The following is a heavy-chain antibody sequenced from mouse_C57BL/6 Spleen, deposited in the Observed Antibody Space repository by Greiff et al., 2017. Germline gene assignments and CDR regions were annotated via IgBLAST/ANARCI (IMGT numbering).Heavy chain of an antibody. CDR2: IDPSDSYT. CDR3: ARFNGYSHFDY. Sequence: VQLQQPGAELVMPGASVKLSCKASGYTFTSYWMHWVKQRPGQGLEWIGEIDPSDSYTNYNQKFKGKSTLTVDKSTSTAYMQLSSLTSEDSAGYYCARFNGYSHFDYWGQGTTLTVSS. V-gene: IGHV1-69*01. D-gene: IGHD2-3*01. CDR1: GYTFTSYW. J-gene: IGHJ2*01.